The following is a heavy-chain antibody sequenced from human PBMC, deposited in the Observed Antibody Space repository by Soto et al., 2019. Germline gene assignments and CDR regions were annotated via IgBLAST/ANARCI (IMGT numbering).Heavy chain of an antibody. CDR3: ARGGTPGDY. Sequence: QVQLVQSGAEVKKPGASVKVSCKASGYTFTNFGISWVRQAPGQGLEWMGWISAYNGNTNYAQNFQGRVTMTTDTSTSTAYMGLRRRGSDDTAVYHCARGGTPGDYWGQGTRVTVSP. J-gene: IGHJ4*02. D-gene: IGHD3-16*01. CDR2: ISAYNGNT. V-gene: IGHV1-18*01. CDR1: GYTFTNFG.